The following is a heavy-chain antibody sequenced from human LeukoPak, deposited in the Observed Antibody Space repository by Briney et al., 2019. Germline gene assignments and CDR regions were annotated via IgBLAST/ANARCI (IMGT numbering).Heavy chain of an antibody. V-gene: IGHV3-23*01. J-gene: IGHJ4*02. D-gene: IGHD3-10*01. CDR1: GFTFSSYA. Sequence: GGSLRLSCAASGFTFSSYAMSWVRQAPGKGLEWVSAISGSGGSTYYADSVKGRFTISRDNSKNTLYLQMNSLRAEDTAVYYCANARGGGPKGPQDYWGQGTLVTVSS. CDR2: ISGSGGST. CDR3: ANARGGGPKGPQDY.